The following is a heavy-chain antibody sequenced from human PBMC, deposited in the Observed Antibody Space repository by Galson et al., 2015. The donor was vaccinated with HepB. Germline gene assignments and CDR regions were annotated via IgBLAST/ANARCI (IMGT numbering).Heavy chain of an antibody. CDR2: IRSKSDGGKI. CDR3: TADPTYTEQYRGDS. D-gene: IGHD1/OR15-1a*01. J-gene: IGHJ4*02. V-gene: IGHV3-15*07. CDR1: GFTFSNAW. Sequence: SLRLSCAASGFTFSNAWMNWVRQAPGKGLEWVGRIRSKSDGGKIDYVAPVKGRFTISRDDSKNTLYLQMNSLKTEDTAVYYCTADPTYTEQYRGDSWGQGTLVTVSS.